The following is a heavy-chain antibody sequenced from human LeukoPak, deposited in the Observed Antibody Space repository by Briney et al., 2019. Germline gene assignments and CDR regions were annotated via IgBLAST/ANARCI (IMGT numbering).Heavy chain of an antibody. CDR2: IYSSGSA. D-gene: IGHD2-15*01. J-gene: IGHJ5*02. CDR3: ARLEGYCSGGNCYAHWFDP. V-gene: IGHV4-59*12. Sequence: SETLSLTCSVSGGSLSNYYWTWIRRPPGKGLEWIGYIYSSGSANYNPSLKSRVNISIDTSENQFSLNLSSVTAADTAVYYCARLEGYCSGGNCYAHWFDPWGQGTLVTVSS. CDR1: GGSLSNYY.